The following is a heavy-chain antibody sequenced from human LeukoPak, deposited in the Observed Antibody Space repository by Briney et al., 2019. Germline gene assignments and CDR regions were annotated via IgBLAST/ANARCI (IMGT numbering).Heavy chain of an antibody. V-gene: IGHV1-18*04. CDR1: GYTFTSYG. D-gene: IGHD3-3*01. CDR3: ARDRMWYYDFWSGYWANWFDP. CDR2: ISAYNGNT. J-gene: IGHJ5*02. Sequence: ASVKVSCKASGYTFTSYGISWVRQAPGQGLEWMGWISAYNGNTNYAQKLQGRVTMTTDTSTSIAYMELRSLRSDDTAVYYCARDRMWYYDFWSGYWANWFDPWGQGTLVTVSS.